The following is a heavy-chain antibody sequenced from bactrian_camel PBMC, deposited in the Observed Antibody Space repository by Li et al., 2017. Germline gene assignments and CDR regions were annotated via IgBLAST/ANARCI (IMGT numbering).Heavy chain of an antibody. V-gene: IGHV3S1*01. D-gene: IGHD1*01. CDR3: ATMSVVRWAFSRVCEPLADGNNY. CDR2: IDSGGSTT. CDR1: GFIFSNYW. Sequence: VQLVESGGGLVQPGGSLRLSCAASGFIFSNYWMYWVRQAPGKGREWVASIDSGGSTTYYADSVKGRFTISKDNAEYTLYLQMNSLKPEDTGMYYCATMSVVRWAFSRVCEPLADGNNYSGQGTQVTVS. J-gene: IGHJ4*01.